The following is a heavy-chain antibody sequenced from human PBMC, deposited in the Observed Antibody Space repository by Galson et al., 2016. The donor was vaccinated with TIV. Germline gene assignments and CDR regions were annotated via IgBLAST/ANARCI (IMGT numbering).Heavy chain of an antibody. Sequence: SLTCAVSGYSISSGYYWGWIRQSPRKGLEWIATISYSGSTYYNPSLESRAILSLDTSNNHFSLSLGSATAADTAVYYCARVATYGSGSYQWNFESWGQGILVSVSS. V-gene: IGHV4-38-2*01. J-gene: IGHJ4*02. D-gene: IGHD3-10*01. CDR2: ISYSGST. CDR3: ARVATYGSGSYQWNFES. CDR1: GYSISSGYY.